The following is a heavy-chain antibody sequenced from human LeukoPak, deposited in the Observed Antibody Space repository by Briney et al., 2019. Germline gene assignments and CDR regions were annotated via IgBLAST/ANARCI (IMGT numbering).Heavy chain of an antibody. J-gene: IGHJ4*01. CDR3: AKDVSIYFGSGSYYFDY. Sequence: GGSLRLSCAASGFTFSNYAMSWVRQAPGKGLEWVSVISGSDGVTYYVDSVKGRFTVSRDNSKNRVYLQMNSLRAEDTAVYYCAKDVSIYFGSGSYYFDYXXXGTLVTVSS. CDR1: GFTFSNYA. D-gene: IGHD3-10*01. CDR2: ISGSDGVT. V-gene: IGHV3-23*01.